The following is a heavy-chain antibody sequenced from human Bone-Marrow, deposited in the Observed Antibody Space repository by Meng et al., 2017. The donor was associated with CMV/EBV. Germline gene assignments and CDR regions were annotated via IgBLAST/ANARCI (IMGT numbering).Heavy chain of an antibody. J-gene: IGHJ4*02. CDR3: AGEIDI. Sequence: SETLSLTCAVHGTSFSDYSWTWIRHSPRKGLEWIGQINHRGSTNFNPSLMGRVTMSVDSSKEQFSLRLTSMIAADTAVYYCAGEIDIWGQGTAVTVSS. D-gene: IGHD2-21*01. CDR2: INHRGST. V-gene: IGHV4-34*01. CDR1: GTSFSDYS.